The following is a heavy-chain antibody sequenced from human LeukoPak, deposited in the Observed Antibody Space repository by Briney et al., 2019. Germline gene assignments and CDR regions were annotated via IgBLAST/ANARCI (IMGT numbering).Heavy chain of an antibody. J-gene: IGHJ6*02. V-gene: IGHV4-34*01. CDR1: GGSFSGYY. Sequence: SETLSLTCAVYGGSFSGYYWSWIRQPPGKGLEWIGEINHSGSTNYNPSLKSRVTISVDTSKNQFSLKLSSVTAADTAVYYCARGPPLGYCSSTSCYRPYYYYGMDVWGQGTTVTVSS. D-gene: IGHD2-2*01. CDR2: INHSGST. CDR3: ARGPPLGYCSSTSCYRPYYYYGMDV.